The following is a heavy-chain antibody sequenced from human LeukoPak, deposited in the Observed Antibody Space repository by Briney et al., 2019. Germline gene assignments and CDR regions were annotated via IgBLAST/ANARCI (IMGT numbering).Heavy chain of an antibody. CDR2: VYYTGSA. J-gene: IGHJ4*02. D-gene: IGHD5-18*01. CDR1: GGSVSSGSYY. V-gene: IGHV4-61*01. CDR3: ARVPRGFRYGYKFSDEWYFDY. Sequence: SETLSLTCTVYGGSVSSGSYYWSWIRQPPGKGLEWIGDVYYTGSANNHPSHKSRITISVNKSKNQFSLKLTSVTAADTAVYYCARVPRGFRYGYKFSDEWYFDYWGQGALVTVSS.